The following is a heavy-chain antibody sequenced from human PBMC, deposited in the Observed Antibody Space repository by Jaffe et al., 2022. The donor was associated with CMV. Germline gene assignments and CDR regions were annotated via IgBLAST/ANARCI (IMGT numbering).Heavy chain of an antibody. CDR2: IYYSGSA. J-gene: IGHJ5*02. CDR3: ARGGPDYDRNWFDP. V-gene: IGHV4-31*04. D-gene: IGHD4-17*01. CDR1: NDSISAGGHY. Sequence: QVRLLESGPGLVKPSQTLSLTCTVSNDSISAGGHYWSWIRQYPGKGLDYLGYIYYSGSAYYSPSLKRRISMSVDTSKNQFSMKLRSVTAADAAVYFCARGGPDYDRNWFDPWGQGTLVTVSS.